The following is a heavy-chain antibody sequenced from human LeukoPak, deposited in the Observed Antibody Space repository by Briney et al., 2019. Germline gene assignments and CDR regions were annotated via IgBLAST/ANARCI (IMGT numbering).Heavy chain of an antibody. D-gene: IGHD3-3*01. CDR2: XYYSGST. J-gene: IGHJ4*02. V-gene: IGHV4-59*01. CDR3: ARGGVPGGFYGSFDY. Sequence: KPSETLSLTCTVSGGSISXXXXXXXRQXPGRXLXXXGXXYYSGSTNHNPSLQSRXTXXVDTSKNQFSLKLNSVTAADTAAYYCARGGVPGGFYGSFDYWGQGTLVSVSS. CDR1: GGSISXXX.